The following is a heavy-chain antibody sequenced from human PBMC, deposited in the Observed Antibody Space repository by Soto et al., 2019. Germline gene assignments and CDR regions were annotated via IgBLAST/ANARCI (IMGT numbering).Heavy chain of an antibody. CDR2: ISYDGSNK. J-gene: IGHJ4*02. CDR1: GFTFSSYG. D-gene: IGHD3-10*01. V-gene: IGHV3-30*18. CDR3: AKDLYYYGSGSYYPHDY. Sequence: QVQLVESGGDVVQPGRSLRLSCAASGFTFSSYGMHWVRQAPGKGLEWVAVISYDGSNKYYADSVKGRFTISRDNSKNTLYLKMNSLRAEDTAVYYCAKDLYYYGSGSYYPHDYWGQGTLVTVSS.